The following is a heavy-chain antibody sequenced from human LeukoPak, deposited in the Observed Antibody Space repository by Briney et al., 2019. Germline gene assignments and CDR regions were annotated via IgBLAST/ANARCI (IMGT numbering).Heavy chain of an antibody. CDR2: IRYDESDK. J-gene: IGHJ4*02. CDR1: GFTFSHYG. V-gene: IGHV3-30*02. CDR3: AKDFNWAFDY. D-gene: IGHD1-1*01. Sequence: GGSLRLSCAASGFTFSHYGMHWVRQAPGRGLDWVAHIRYDESDKYYADSVKGRFTISRDISKNTVYLQMNSLRVEDTAVYYCAKDFNWAFDYWGQGTLVTVSS.